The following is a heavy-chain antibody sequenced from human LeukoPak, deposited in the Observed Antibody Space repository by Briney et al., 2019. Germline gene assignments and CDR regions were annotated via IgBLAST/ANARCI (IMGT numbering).Heavy chain of an antibody. J-gene: IGHJ3*02. CDR2: INPSGGST. CDR3: ARGAVVAATREIDAFDI. Sequence: GASVKVSCKASGYTFTGYYMHWVRHAPGQGLEWMGIINPSGGSTSYAQKFQGRVTMTRDTSTSTVYMELSSLRSEDTAVYYCARGAVVAATREIDAFDIWGQGTMVTVSS. D-gene: IGHD2-15*01. V-gene: IGHV1-46*01. CDR1: GYTFTGYY.